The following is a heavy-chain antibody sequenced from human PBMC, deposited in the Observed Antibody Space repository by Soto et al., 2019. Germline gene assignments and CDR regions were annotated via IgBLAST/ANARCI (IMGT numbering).Heavy chain of an antibody. V-gene: IGHV4-30-4*01. D-gene: IGHD5-12*01. CDR2: IYYSGST. CDR1: GGSISSGDYY. J-gene: IGHJ5*02. Sequence: SETLSLTCTVSGGSISSGDYYWSWIRQPPEKGLEWIGYIYYSGSTYYNPSLKSRVSISVDTSKNQFSLKLTSVTAADTVVYYCARGTSGYDAGYNWFDPWGQGTLVTV. CDR3: ARGTSGYDAGYNWFDP.